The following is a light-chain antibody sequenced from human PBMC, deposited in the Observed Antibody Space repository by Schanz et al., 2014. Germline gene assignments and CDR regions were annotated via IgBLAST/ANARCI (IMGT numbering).Light chain of an antibody. V-gene: IGKV3-11*01. Sequence: EIVLTQSPATLSLSPGERATLSCRASQSVGRYLAWYQQKPGQSPRLLIYDASNRATGIPARFSGSGSGTDFTLTITSLEPEDFAVYYCQQRSTWFSFGGGTRVEIK. J-gene: IGKJ4*01. CDR1: QSVGRY. CDR3: QQRSTWFS. CDR2: DAS.